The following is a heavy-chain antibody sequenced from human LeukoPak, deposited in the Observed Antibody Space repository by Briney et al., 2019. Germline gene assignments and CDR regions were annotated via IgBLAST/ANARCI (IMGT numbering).Heavy chain of an antibody. J-gene: IGHJ4*02. CDR2: IYPGDSDP. CDR3: VRHGLGSSWFGFDY. V-gene: IGHV5-51*01. D-gene: IGHD6-13*01. CDR1: GYTFTTYW. Sequence: GESLKISCKGSGYTFTTYWIGWVRQMPGKGLEWMGIIYPGDSDPRYSPSFQGQVTISADKSISTAYLQWSSLKASDSAMYYCVRHGLGSSWFGFDYWGQGWLVTVSS.